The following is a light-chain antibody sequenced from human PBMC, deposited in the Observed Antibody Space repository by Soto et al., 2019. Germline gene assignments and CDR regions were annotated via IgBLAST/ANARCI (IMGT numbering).Light chain of an antibody. J-gene: IGKJ4*01. Sequence: DVVMTQSPLSLPVTLGQPASISCRSNQSLVHSNGNTYLNWFQQRPGQSPRRLIYQVSNRDSGVPDRFSGSGSGTEFTLKISWVEAEDVVVYYFCMEGARWPRSFGGGNNVETK. CDR1: QSLVHSNGNTY. CDR2: QVS. V-gene: IGKV2-30*02. CDR3: MEGARWPRS.